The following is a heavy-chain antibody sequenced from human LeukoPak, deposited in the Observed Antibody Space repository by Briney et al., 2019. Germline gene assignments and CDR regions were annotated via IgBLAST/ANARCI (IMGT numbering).Heavy chain of an antibody. Sequence: GGSLRLSCAASGFTFSSYWMSWVRQAPGKGLEWVAVIWYDGSNKYYADSVKGRFTISRDNSKNTLYLQMNSLRAEDTAVYYCARATGTTMVDWGQGTLVTVSS. V-gene: IGHV3-33*08. CDR2: IWYDGSNK. CDR1: GFTFSSYW. CDR3: ARATGTTMVD. D-gene: IGHD1-1*01. J-gene: IGHJ4*02.